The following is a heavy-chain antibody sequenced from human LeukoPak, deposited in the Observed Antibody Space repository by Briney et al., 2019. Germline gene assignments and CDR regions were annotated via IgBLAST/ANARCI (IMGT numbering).Heavy chain of an antibody. CDR3: ARPSGWFGELSPYYYGMDV. J-gene: IGHJ6*04. CDR2: IIPIFGTA. CDR1: GGTFSSYA. V-gene: IGHV1-69*06. D-gene: IGHD3-10*01. Sequence: SVKVSCTASGGTFSSYAISWVRQAPGQGLEWMGGIIPIFGTANYAQKFQGRVTITADKSTSTAYMELSSLRSEDTAVYYCARPSGWFGELSPYYYGMDVWGKGTTVTVSS.